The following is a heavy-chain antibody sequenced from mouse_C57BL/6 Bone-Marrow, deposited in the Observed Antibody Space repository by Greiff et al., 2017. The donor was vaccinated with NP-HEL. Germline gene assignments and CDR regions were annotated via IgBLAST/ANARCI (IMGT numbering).Heavy chain of an antibody. CDR1: GYTFTSYW. CDR3: SIVKWTVGGYFGY. CDR2: IHPSDSGT. Sequence: QVQLQQPGAELVKPGASVKVSCKASGYTFTSYWMHWVKQRPGQGLEWIGRIHPSDSGTNYNQKFKGKATLTVDKSSSTAYMQLSSLASEDSAVYDDSIVKWTVGGYFGYWGQGTTLTVSS. D-gene: IGHD1-1*01. J-gene: IGHJ2*01. V-gene: IGHV1-74*01.